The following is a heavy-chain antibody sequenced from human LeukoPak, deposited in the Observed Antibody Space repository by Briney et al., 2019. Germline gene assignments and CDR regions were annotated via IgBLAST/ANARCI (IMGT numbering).Heavy chain of an antibody. Sequence: QPGGSLRLSCAASGFTFSRYWMSWVRQAPGKGLEWVANIKQDGSEKYYVDSVKGRFTISRDNAKNSLYLQMSSLRAGDTAVYYCARGGWLPDYWGQGTLVTVSS. J-gene: IGHJ4*02. D-gene: IGHD3-22*01. CDR1: GFTFSRYW. V-gene: IGHV3-7*01. CDR2: IKQDGSEK. CDR3: ARGGWLPDY.